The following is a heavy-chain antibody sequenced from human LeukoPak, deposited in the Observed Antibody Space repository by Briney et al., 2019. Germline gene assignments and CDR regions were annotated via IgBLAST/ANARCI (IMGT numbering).Heavy chain of an antibody. CDR3: AKDDRWLQFCC. Sequence: GGSLRLSCAASGFTFSSYEMNWVRQAPGKGLEWVSGIIPSGHTTYYADSVRGRFTISRDNSRNTLYLQMNSLRAEDTAVYYCAKDDRWLQFCCWGQGTLVTVSA. D-gene: IGHD5-24*01. CDR1: GFTFSSYE. CDR2: IIPSGHTT. V-gene: IGHV3-23*01. J-gene: IGHJ4*02.